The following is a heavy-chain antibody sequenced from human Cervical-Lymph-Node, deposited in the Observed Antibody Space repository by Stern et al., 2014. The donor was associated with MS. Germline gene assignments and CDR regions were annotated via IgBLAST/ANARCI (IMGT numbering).Heavy chain of an antibody. CDR1: GGSMSSKY. D-gene: IGHD1-26*01. CDR3: ARVTGRGTRQNWFDS. J-gene: IGHJ5*01. V-gene: IGHV4-59*01. Sequence: QVQLVESGPGLVKPSETVSLTCTVSGGSMSSKYWNWIRQPPGKGLEWIGYIYSAGSTNYNPSLKSRVIISLDTSTTQFSLSLTSVTAADTAVYYCARVTGRGTRQNWFDSWGQGTLVTVSS. CDR2: IYSAGST.